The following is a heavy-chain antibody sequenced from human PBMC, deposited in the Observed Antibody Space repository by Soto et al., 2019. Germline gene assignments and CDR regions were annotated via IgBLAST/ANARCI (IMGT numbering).Heavy chain of an antibody. J-gene: IGHJ6*02. Sequence: KPSETLSLTCTVSGDSSVSSSSYYWGWIRQPPGKGLEWIGSIYYTGNTFYSPSFRSRLTISVDTSKSQFSLKLRSVTAADTAVYYCARTMRLVASTRPYNYFGLDVWGQGTPVTVSS. CDR3: ARTMRLVASTRPYNYFGLDV. CDR1: GDSSVSSSSYY. V-gene: IGHV4-39*01. D-gene: IGHD1-1*01. CDR2: IYYTGNT.